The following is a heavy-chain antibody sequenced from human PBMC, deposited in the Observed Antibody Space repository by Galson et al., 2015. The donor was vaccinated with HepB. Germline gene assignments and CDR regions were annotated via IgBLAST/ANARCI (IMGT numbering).Heavy chain of an antibody. CDR2: INPSGGST. J-gene: IGHJ3*02. V-gene: IGHV1-46*03. CDR3: ARGGVLRFLEWLSYAFDI. Sequence: SVKVSCKASGYTFTSYYMHWVRQAPGQGLEWMGIINPSGGSTSYAQKFQGRVTMTRDTSTSTVYMGLSSLRSEDTAVYYCARGGVLRFLEWLSYAFDIWGQGTMVTVSS. CDR1: GYTFTSYY. D-gene: IGHD3-3*01.